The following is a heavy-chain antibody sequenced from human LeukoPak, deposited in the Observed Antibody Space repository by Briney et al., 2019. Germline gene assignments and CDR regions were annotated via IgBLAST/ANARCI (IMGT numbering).Heavy chain of an antibody. D-gene: IGHD6-19*01. CDR3: ARVRMGIAVAPTRRLSINWFDP. Sequence: SETLSLTCTVSGGSISSYYWSWIRQPPGKGLEWIGYIYYSGSTNYNPSLKSRVTISVDTPKNQFSLKLSSVTAADTAVYYCARVRMGIAVAPTRRLSINWFDPWGQGTLVTVSS. V-gene: IGHV4-59*01. J-gene: IGHJ5*02. CDR2: IYYSGST. CDR1: GGSISSYY.